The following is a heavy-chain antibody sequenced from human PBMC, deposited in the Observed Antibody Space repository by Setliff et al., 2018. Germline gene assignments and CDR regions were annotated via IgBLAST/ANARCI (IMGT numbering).Heavy chain of an antibody. CDR2: IDQSGIT. CDR1: GGSFSGYY. Sequence: SETLSLTCAVYGGSFSGYYWSWIRQPPGKGPEWIGEIDQSGITNYNPSLKSRVTISIDTSKNQFPLRLSSVTATDTAVYYCARGRRITMIVVPPGVFDIWGQGTMVTVS. V-gene: IGHV4-34*01. J-gene: IGHJ3*02. D-gene: IGHD3-22*01. CDR3: ARGRRITMIVVPPGVFDI.